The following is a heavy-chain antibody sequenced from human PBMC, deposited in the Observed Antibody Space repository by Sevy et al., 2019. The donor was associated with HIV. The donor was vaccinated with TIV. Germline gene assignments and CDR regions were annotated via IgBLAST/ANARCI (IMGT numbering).Heavy chain of an antibody. Sequence: SETLSVTCTVSGGSISSSSYYWGWIRQPPGKGLERIGSIYYSGSTYYNPSLKSRVTISVDTSKNQFSLKLSSVTAADTAVYYSARPEAETGTTPLVDAFDIWGQGTMVTVSS. J-gene: IGHJ3*02. V-gene: IGHV4-39*01. CDR2: IYYSGST. CDR1: GGSISSSSYY. D-gene: IGHD1-7*01. CDR3: ARPEAETGTTPLVDAFDI.